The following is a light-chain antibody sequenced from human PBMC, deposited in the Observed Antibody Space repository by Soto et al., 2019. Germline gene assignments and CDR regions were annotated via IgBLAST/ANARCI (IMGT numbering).Light chain of an antibody. CDR3: QSYDSSLSGLV. V-gene: IGLV1-40*01. CDR1: SSNIGAGYD. CDR2: GNS. J-gene: IGLJ2*01. Sequence: QSVLTQPPSVSGAPGQRVTISCTGSSSNIGAGYDVHWYQQLPGTAPKLLIYGNSNRPSGVPDRFSGSKSGTSASLAFTGLQAEDEADYYCQSYDSSLSGLVFGGGTKLTVL.